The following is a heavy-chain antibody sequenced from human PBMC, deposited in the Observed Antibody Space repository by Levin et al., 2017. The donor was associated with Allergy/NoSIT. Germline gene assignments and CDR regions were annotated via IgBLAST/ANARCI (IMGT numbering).Heavy chain of an antibody. CDR3: TTLGELDGSHSFDY. V-gene: IGHV3-15*01. CDR2: IKTNTGSGTT. D-gene: IGHD3-16*01. Sequence: GGSLRLSCAASGLTFTNTWMTWVRQAPGKGLEWVARIKTNTGSGTTDYAAPVKGRFTISRDDSKNTLSLQMNSLKTEDTAVYYCTTLGELDGSHSFDYWGQGTLVTVSS. CDR1: GLTFTNTW. J-gene: IGHJ4*02.